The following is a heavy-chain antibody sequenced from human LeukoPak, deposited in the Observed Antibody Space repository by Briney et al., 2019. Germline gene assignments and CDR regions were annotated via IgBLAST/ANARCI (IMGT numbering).Heavy chain of an antibody. CDR3: ERQSGATISPKYDY. V-gene: IGHV4-59*08. Sequence: SETLSLTSTVSGGSTSRYYWSWIRQPPGKGVEWIGYIYYSESTNYNPSLKSRVTISVDTSKNQFSLKLSSVTAADKAVNYCERQSGATISPKYDYWGQGTLVTVSS. CDR1: GGSTSRYY. J-gene: IGHJ4*02. CDR2: IYYSEST. D-gene: IGHD1-26*01.